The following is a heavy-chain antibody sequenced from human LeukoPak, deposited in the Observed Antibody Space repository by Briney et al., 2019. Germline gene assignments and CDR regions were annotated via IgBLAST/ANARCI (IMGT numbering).Heavy chain of an antibody. J-gene: IGHJ4*02. Sequence: GGSLRLSCAASGFTFSSYAMHWVRQAPGKGLEWVAVISYDGSNKYYADSVKGRFTISRDNSKNTLYLQMNSLRAEDTAVYYCAREGGGIAVLYWGQGTLVTVSS. CDR1: GFTFSSYA. CDR3: AREGGGIAVLY. D-gene: IGHD6-19*01. V-gene: IGHV3-30-3*01. CDR2: ISYDGSNK.